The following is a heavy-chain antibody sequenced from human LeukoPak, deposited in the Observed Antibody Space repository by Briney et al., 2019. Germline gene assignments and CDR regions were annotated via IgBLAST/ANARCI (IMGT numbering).Heavy chain of an antibody. J-gene: IGHJ5*02. CDR1: GGSISSGSYY. CDR3: ARAGGYCSSTSCQNWFDP. CDR2: IYTSGST. V-gene: IGHV4-61*02. Sequence: SETLSLTCTVSGGSISSGSYYWSWIRQPAGKGLEWIGRIYTSGSTNYNPSLKSRVTISVDTSKDQLSLKLSSVTAADTAVYYCARAGGYCSSTSCQNWFDPWGQGTLVTVSS. D-gene: IGHD2-2*01.